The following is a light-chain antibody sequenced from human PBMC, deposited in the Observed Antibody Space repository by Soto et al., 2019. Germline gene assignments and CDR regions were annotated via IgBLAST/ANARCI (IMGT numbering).Light chain of an antibody. CDR3: CSYAGSRTWV. Sequence: QSALTQPASVSGSPGQSITISCTGTSSDVGGYNLVSWYLHYPGKAPKLMIYEGTKRPSGVSNRFTGSKSGNTASLTISGLHAEDEADYYCCSYAGSRTWVFGGGTKVTVL. CDR1: SSDVGGYNL. J-gene: IGLJ3*02. V-gene: IGLV2-23*01. CDR2: EGT.